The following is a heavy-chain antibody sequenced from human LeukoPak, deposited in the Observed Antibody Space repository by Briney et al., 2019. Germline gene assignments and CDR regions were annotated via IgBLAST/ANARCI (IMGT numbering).Heavy chain of an antibody. D-gene: IGHD2-2*01. Sequence: ASVKVSCKDSGYTFTSYDINWVRQATGQGLEWMGWMNPNSGNTGYVQKFQGRVTMTRNTSISTAYMELSSLRSEDTAVYYCARADCSSTSCSNWFDPWGQGTLVTVSS. CDR2: MNPNSGNT. CDR3: ARADCSSTSCSNWFDP. V-gene: IGHV1-8*01. J-gene: IGHJ5*02. CDR1: GYTFTSYD.